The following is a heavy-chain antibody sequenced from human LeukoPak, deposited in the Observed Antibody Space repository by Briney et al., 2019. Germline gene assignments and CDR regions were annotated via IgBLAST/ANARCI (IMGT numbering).Heavy chain of an antibody. Sequence: ASVEVSCKTSGYTFPNYDIYWVRQAPGQGLECMGWISGYTGDTKYAQILQGRFTVTTDTSTSTAYMELRSLRSDDTAVYYCARVMFNMIVVGYAFDIWGQGTMVTVSS. J-gene: IGHJ3*02. CDR3: ARVMFNMIVVGYAFDI. CDR1: GYTFPNYD. CDR2: ISGYTGDT. V-gene: IGHV1-18*01. D-gene: IGHD3-22*01.